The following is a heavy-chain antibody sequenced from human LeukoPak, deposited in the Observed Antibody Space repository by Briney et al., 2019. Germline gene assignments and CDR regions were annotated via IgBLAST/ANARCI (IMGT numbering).Heavy chain of an antibody. D-gene: IGHD1-26*01. J-gene: IGHJ6*03. CDR1: GFTFRSYG. V-gene: IGHV3-30*02. Sequence: PGGSLRLSCAASGFTFRSYGMHWVRQAPGKGLEWVAFIRYDGNNKYYADSVKGRFTIFRDNSRNTLYLQMNSLRTEDTAVYYCAKDYGWEASYYYYYMDVWGKGTTVTFSS. CDR3: AKDYGWEASYYYYYMDV. CDR2: IRYDGNNK.